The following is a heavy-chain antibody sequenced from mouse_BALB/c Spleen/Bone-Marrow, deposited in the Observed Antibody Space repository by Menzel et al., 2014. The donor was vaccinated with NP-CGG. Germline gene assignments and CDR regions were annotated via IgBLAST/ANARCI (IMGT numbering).Heavy chain of an antibody. CDR1: AVDFSRYW. V-gene: IGHV4-1*02. D-gene: IGHD1-1*01. CDR2: INPDSSTI. CDR3: ARLSYYGRFAY. J-gene: IGHJ3*01. Sequence: SASAVDFSRYWMSWVRQAPGKGLEWIGEINPDSSTINYTPSLKDKFIISRDIAKNTLYLQMSKVRSEDTALYYCARLSYYGRFAYWGQGTLVTVSA.